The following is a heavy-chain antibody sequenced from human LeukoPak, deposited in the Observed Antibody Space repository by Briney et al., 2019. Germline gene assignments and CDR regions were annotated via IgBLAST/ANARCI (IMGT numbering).Heavy chain of an antibody. CDR2: IYSGGST. J-gene: IGHJ3*02. CDR1: GFTVSSNY. V-gene: IGHV3-66*01. CDR3: ARAGAAAASNAFDI. Sequence: GSLRLSCAASGFTVSSNYMSWVRQAPGKGLEWVSVIYSGGSTYYADSVKGRFTISRDNSKNTLYLQMNSLRAEDTAVYYCARAGAAAASNAFDIWGQGTMVTVSS. D-gene: IGHD6-13*01.